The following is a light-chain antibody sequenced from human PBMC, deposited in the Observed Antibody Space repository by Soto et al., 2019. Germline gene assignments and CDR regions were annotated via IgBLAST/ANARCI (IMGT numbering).Light chain of an antibody. CDR3: QQYDNWPIT. CDR2: GAS. Sequence: EIGMTHSPSTLSVSPWERATLSFSAIQSININLAWYQQKPGQAPRLLIYGASTRATGLPARFSGSGSGTEFTLIISSLQSEDSAVYYCQQYDNWPITFGQGTRLEIK. CDR1: QSININ. V-gene: IGKV3-15*01. J-gene: IGKJ5*01.